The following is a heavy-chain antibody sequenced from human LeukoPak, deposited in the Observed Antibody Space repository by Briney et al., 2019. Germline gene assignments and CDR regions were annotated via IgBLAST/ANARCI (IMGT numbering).Heavy chain of an antibody. V-gene: IGHV1-18*01. J-gene: IGHJ4*02. CDR1: GYTFTSYG. CDR2: ISTYNGDT. CDR3: ARRGVYYYDSSGRANYYFDF. Sequence: ASVKVSCKASGYTFTSYGINWVRQAPGQGLEWMGWISTYNGDTNYAQKLQDRVTMTTDTSTSTAYMELRSLRSDDTAVYYCARRGVYYYDSSGRANYYFDFWGQGTLVTVSS. D-gene: IGHD3-22*01.